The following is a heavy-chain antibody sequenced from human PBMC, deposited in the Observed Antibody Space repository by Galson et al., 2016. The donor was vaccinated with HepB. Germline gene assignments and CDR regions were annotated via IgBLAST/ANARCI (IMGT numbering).Heavy chain of an antibody. CDR3: TSRVVTTNDN. CDR1: GFSFSHAW. CDR2: IKTIRDGVTV. V-gene: IGHV3-15*01. D-gene: IGHD2-21*02. Sequence: SLRLSCAASGFSFSHAWMNWVRQAPGKGLEWVGRIKTIRDGVTVDHAIPVKGRFTISRDDSKNTLYLQMNNLEIDDTAVYYCTSRVVTTNDNWGRGTLVTVSS. J-gene: IGHJ4*02.